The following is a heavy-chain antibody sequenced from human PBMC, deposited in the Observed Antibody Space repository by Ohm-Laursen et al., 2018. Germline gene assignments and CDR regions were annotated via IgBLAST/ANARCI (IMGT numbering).Heavy chain of an antibody. D-gene: IGHD2-2*01. CDR1: GFTFSSYA. CDR2: ISGRYNST. V-gene: IGHV3-23*01. J-gene: IGHJ6*02. Sequence: SLRLSCTASGFTFSSYAMSWVRQAPGKGLEWFSGISGRYNSTYYADSVKGRFTISRDNSKNTLYLQMNSLRAEDTAVYYCAKGANQYGGGLFYAMDVWGQGTTVTVSS. CDR3: AKGANQYGGGLFYAMDV.